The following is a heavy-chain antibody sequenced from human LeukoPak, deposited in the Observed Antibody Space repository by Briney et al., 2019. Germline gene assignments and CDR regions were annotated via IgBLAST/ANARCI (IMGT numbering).Heavy chain of an antibody. J-gene: IGHJ4*02. CDR2: IIPMFGTA. Sequence: ASVKVSCKASGGTSSSYAISWVRQAPGQGLEWMGGIIPMFGTANYAQKFQGRVTITADKSTSTAYMELSSLRSEDTAVYYCARDPPGRPYSSSSYGWGQGTLVTVSS. CDR1: GGTSSSYA. D-gene: IGHD6-6*01. CDR3: ARDPPGRPYSSSSYG. V-gene: IGHV1-69*06.